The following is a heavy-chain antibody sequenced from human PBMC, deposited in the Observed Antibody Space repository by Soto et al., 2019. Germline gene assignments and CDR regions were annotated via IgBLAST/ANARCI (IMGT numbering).Heavy chain of an antibody. CDR3: VRDGTKTLRDWFDP. Sequence: PSETLSLTCTVSGASISGFYWSWIRKSAGEGLEWIGRIYATGTTDYNPSLKSRVMMSVDTSKKQFSLKLRSVTAADTAVYYCVRDGTKTLRDWFDPWGQGXSVTVYS. V-gene: IGHV4-4*07. CDR1: GASISGFY. D-gene: IGHD1-1*01. CDR2: IYATGTT. J-gene: IGHJ5*02.